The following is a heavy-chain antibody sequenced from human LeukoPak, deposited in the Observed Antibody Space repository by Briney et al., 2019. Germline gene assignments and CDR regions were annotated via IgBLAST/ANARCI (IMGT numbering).Heavy chain of an antibody. Sequence: SETLSLTCTVSGYSISSGYYWGWIRQPPGKGLEWIGSIYHSGSTYYNPSLKSRVTISVDTSKNQFSLRLNSVTAADTAVYFCARGRKYSYGYTVTELGSGYFDYWGQGTLVTVSS. CDR3: ARGRKYSYGYTVTELGSGYFDY. D-gene: IGHD5-18*01. CDR1: GYSISSGYY. CDR2: IYHSGST. V-gene: IGHV4-38-2*02. J-gene: IGHJ4*02.